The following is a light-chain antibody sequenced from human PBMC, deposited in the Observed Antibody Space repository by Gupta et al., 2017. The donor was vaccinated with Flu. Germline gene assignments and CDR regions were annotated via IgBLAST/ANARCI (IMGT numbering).Light chain of an antibody. Sequence: CSGDKLGVKYVAWYQQKPGQSPVLVIYNDGRRPSGIPERFSASNSGNTGTMTIRGTQAMDEADYYCQAWDSNTYVFGSGTKVSVL. V-gene: IGLV3-1*01. CDR2: NDG. CDR1: KLGVKY. CDR3: QAWDSNTYV. J-gene: IGLJ1*01.